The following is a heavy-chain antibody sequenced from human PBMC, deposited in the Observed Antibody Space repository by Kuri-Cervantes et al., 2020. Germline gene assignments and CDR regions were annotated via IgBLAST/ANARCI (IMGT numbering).Heavy chain of an antibody. Sequence: ASVKVSCKVSGYTLTELSMHWVRQAPGKGLEWMGGFDREDGETIYAQKFQGRVTMTEDTSTDTAYMELSSLRSEDTAVYYCARVQSRTYDYYSSGWSRPIDYWGQGTLVTVSS. V-gene: IGHV1-24*01. CDR3: ARVQSRTYDYYSSGWSRPIDY. D-gene: IGHD3-22*01. CDR2: FDREDGET. J-gene: IGHJ4*02. CDR1: GYTLTELS.